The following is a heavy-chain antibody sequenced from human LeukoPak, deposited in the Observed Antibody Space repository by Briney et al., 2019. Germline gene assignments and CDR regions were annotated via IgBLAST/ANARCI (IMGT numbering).Heavy chain of an antibody. J-gene: IGHJ5*02. CDR3: ARTSTGGLWFDP. Sequence: SETLSLTCAVYGGSFSGYYWSWIRQPPGKGLEWIGEINHSGSTNYDPSLKSRVTISVDTSKNQFSLKLSSVTAADTAVYYCARTSTGGLWFDPWGQGTLVAVSS. CDR2: INHSGST. CDR1: GGSFSGYY. D-gene: IGHD2-15*01. V-gene: IGHV4-34*01.